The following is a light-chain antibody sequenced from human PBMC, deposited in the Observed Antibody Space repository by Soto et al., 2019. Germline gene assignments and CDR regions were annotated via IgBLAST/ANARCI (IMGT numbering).Light chain of an antibody. V-gene: IGLV1-40*01. CDR3: QSFDSSMSADV. CDR2: GNN. Sequence: QSVLTQPPSVSGAPGQRVTIPCTGSSSNIGAGRDVHWYQQLPGTAPRLLIYGNNNRPSGVPDRFSASKSGTSASLAITGLQAEDEADFYCQSFDSSMSADVFGTGTKVTVL. J-gene: IGLJ1*01. CDR1: SSNIGAGRD.